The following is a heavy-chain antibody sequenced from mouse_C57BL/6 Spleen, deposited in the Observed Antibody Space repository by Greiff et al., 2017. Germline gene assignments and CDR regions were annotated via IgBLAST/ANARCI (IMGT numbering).Heavy chain of an antibody. CDR3: TRRDYYGNYRYYFDY. J-gene: IGHJ2*01. V-gene: IGHV1-15*01. D-gene: IGHD2-1*01. CDR1: GYTFTDYE. Sequence: VKLMESGAELVRPGASVTLSCKASGYTFTDYEMHWVKQTPVHGLEWIGAIDPETGGTAYNQKFKGKAILTADKSSSTAYMELRSLTSEDSAVYYCTRRDYYGNYRYYFDYWGQGTTLTVSS. CDR2: IDPETGGT.